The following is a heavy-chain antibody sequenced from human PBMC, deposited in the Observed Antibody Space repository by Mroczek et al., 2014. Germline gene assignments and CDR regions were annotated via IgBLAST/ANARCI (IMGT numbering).Heavy chain of an antibody. V-gene: IGHV3-23*01. CDR1: GFTFSSYA. J-gene: IGHJ4*02. CDR2: ISGSGGST. CDR3: AKDAEDCGGDCYSLSIGY. D-gene: IGHD2-21*01. Sequence: VQLQQWGEAWYSLGGSLRLSCAASGFTFSSYAMSWVRQAPGKGLEWVSAISGSGGSTYYADSVKGRFTISRDNSKNTLYLQMNSLRAEDTAVYYCAKDAEDCGGDCYSLSIGYWGQGTLVTVSS.